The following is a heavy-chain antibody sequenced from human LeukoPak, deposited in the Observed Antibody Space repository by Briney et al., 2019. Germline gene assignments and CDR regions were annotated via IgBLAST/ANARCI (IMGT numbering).Heavy chain of an antibody. D-gene: IGHD6-19*01. CDR1: GFTFSSYA. CDR3: AKAAGSSGWYHLDY. CDR2: ISGSGGTT. Sequence: GSLRPSCAASGFTFSSYAMSWVRPAPGKGLEWVSGISGSGGTTYYADSVRGRFTISRDSSRNTLYLQMNSLRAEDTAVYYCAKAAGSSGWYHLDYWGQGTLVTVSS. V-gene: IGHV3-23*01. J-gene: IGHJ4*02.